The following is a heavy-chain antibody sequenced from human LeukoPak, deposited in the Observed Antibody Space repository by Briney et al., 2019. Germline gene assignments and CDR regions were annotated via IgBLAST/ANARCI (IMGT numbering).Heavy chain of an antibody. Sequence: GGSLRLSCAASGFTFSSYAMSWIRQAPGKGLEWVSYISGSGDIRYYADSVKGRFTISRDNAKNSVFLQMNSLRAEDTAVYYCTRDWNYYGSSGYYWGQGTLVAVSS. CDR3: TRDWNYYGSSGYY. J-gene: IGHJ4*02. D-gene: IGHD3-22*01. CDR2: ISGSGDIR. V-gene: IGHV3-11*04. CDR1: GFTFSSYA.